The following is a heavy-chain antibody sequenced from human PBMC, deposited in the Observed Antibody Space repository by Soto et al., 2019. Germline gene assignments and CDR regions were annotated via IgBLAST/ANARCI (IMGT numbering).Heavy chain of an antibody. J-gene: IGHJ4*02. D-gene: IGHD2-21*02. CDR1: GYTFTSYA. Sequence: QVQLVQSGAEEKKPGASVKVSGKASGYTFTSYAMHWVRQAPGQRLEWMGWINAGNGNTKYSQKFQGRVTITRDTSASTAYMELSSLRSEDTAVYYCERSIVVVTALDYWGQGTLVTVSS. V-gene: IGHV1-3*05. CDR3: ERSIVVVTALDY. CDR2: INAGNGNT.